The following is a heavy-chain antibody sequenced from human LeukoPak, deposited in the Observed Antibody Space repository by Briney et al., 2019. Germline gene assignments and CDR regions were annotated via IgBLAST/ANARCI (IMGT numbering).Heavy chain of an antibody. J-gene: IGHJ5*02. V-gene: IGHV3-30*02. D-gene: IGHD3-10*01. CDR2: IRYDGSNK. Sequence: GGSLRLSCESPGITLSTYGMNWVRQAQGKGLEWVASIRYDGSNKYYADSVKGRFTISRDNSMNTLYLQMNSLRIEDSAVYYCAKDLMRDRWFGESWGQGTLVTVSS. CDR3: AKDLMRDRWFGES. CDR1: GITLSTYG.